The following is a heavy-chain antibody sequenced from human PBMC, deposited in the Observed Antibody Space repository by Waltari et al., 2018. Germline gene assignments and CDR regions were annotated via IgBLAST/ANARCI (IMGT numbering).Heavy chain of an antibody. D-gene: IGHD1-1*01. Sequence: GWIGRPPGQGLVWIATISYTGATYSSPSLKSRVTISRDTSKNQLSLTLGSVTAADTALYYCATYMGASLGTAAFDVWGQGTMVTVSS. CDR3: ATYMGASLGTAAFDV. CDR2: ISYTGAT. J-gene: IGHJ3*01. V-gene: IGHV4-39*01.